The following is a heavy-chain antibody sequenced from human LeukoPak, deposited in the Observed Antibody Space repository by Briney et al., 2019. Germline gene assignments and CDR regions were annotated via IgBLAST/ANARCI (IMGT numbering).Heavy chain of an antibody. D-gene: IGHD2-8*01. Sequence: GGSLRLSCAASGFTFSNYGIHWVRQAPGKGLEWVAVISKDGSYKDYADSAKGRFTISRDNSENTLYLQMSSLRAEDTAVYYCAIDVIMLFAEAPHGIDVWGQGTTVTVSS. CDR3: AIDVIMLFAEAPHGIDV. V-gene: IGHV3-30*03. CDR2: ISKDGSYK. CDR1: GFTFSNYG. J-gene: IGHJ6*02.